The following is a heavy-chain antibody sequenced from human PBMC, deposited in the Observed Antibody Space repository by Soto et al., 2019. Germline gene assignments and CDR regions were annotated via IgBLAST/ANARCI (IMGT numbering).Heavy chain of an antibody. CDR3: ARWGTTGGLDV. J-gene: IGHJ4*02. Sequence: QVQLVESGGGVVQPGTSLRLSCVGSGFTFRRYVIHWVRQAPGKGLEWVALTSYDGSNNFYGDSVKGRFTISRDNSRNTVELQMDSLRLEATSLYYCARWGTTGGLDVWGQGTLVSVSS. D-gene: IGHD3-16*01. CDR1: GFTFRRYV. V-gene: IGHV3-33*05. CDR2: TSYDGSNN.